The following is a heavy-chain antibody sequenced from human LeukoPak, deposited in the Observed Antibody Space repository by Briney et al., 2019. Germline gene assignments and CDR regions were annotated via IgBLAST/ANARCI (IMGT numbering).Heavy chain of an antibody. D-gene: IGHD3-22*01. CDR2: FNSDGRST. V-gene: IGHV3-74*01. J-gene: IGHJ4*02. CDR3: ARYDSSGFALEN. CDR1: GFTFSTYW. Sequence: PGGSLRLSCAASGFTFSTYWMHWVRQAPGKGLVWVSRFNSDGRSTYYADSVKGRFTISRDNAKNTLYLQMNSLRAEDTAVYYCARYDSSGFALENWGQGTLVTVSS.